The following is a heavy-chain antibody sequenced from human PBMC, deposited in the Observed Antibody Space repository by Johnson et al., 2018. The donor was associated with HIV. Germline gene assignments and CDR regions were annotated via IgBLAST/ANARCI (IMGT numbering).Heavy chain of an antibody. D-gene: IGHD3-22*01. CDR1: GFTFSSYA. V-gene: IGHV3-23*04. CDR2: ISGSGGST. Sequence: VQLVESGGGLVQPGGSLRLSCAASGFTFSSYAMSWVRQAPGKGLEWVSAISGSGGSTYHADSVKGRFTISRDNPKKTLYLQINSLRADDTAVYNCARTRKYTSGPPCAFDFWGQGTMVTVSS. J-gene: IGHJ3*01. CDR3: ARTRKYTSGPPCAFDF.